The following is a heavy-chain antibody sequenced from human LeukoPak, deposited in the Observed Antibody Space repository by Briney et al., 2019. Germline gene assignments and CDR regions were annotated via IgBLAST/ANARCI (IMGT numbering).Heavy chain of an antibody. CDR3: ASPPTVVTPAGFDY. J-gene: IGHJ4*02. CDR2: INTDGMRT. D-gene: IGHD4-23*01. Sequence: PGGSLRLSCAASGFTFSSYWMHWVRQAPGKGLVWVSRINTDGMRTSYADSVKGRFTISIDSAKDTLYLQKNSLRADDTAVYYCASPPTVVTPAGFDYWGQGTLVTVSS. CDR1: GFTFSSYW. V-gene: IGHV3-74*01.